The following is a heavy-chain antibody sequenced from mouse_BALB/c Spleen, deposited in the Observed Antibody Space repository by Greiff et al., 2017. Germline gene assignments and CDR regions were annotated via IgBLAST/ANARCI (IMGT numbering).Heavy chain of an antibody. CDR3: ARDGSYYRYDVDY. CDR1: GFTFSDYY. V-gene: IGHV5-4*02. CDR2: ISDGGSYT. Sequence: EVKLMESGGGLVKPGGSLKLSCAASGFTFSDYYMYWVRQTPEKRLEWVATISDGGSYTYYPDSVKGRFTISRDNAKNNLYLQMSSLKSEDTAMYYCARDGSYYRYDVDYWGQGTSVTVSS. D-gene: IGHD2-14*01. J-gene: IGHJ4*01.